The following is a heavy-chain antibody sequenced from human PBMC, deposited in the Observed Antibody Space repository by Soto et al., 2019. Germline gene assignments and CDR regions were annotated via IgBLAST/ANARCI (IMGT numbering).Heavy chain of an antibody. CDR1: GGTFSSYA. D-gene: IGHD3-22*01. J-gene: IGHJ5*02. CDR3: AREYYYDSSGYPLNWFDP. V-gene: IGHV1-69*01. CDR2: IIPIFGTA. Sequence: QVQLVQSGAEVKKPGSSVKVSCKASGGTFSSYAISWVRQAPGQGLEWMGGIIPIFGTANYAQKFQGRVTITADESTRTAYMELSSLRSEDTAVYYCAREYYYDSSGYPLNWFDPWGQGTLVTVSS.